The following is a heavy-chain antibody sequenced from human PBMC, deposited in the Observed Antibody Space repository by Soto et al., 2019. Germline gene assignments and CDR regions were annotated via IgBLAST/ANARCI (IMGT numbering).Heavy chain of an antibody. V-gene: IGHV3-30*18. CDR1: GFTFSSYG. CDR2: ISYDGSNK. D-gene: IGHD1-7*01. J-gene: IGHJ4*02. Sequence: QPGGSLRLSCAASGFTFSSYGMHWVRQAPGKGLEWVAVISYDGSNKYYADSVKGRFTISRDNSKNTLYLQMNSLRAEDTAVYYCAKDRNYPRDCFHYWGQGTLVTVSS. CDR3: AKDRNYPRDCFHY.